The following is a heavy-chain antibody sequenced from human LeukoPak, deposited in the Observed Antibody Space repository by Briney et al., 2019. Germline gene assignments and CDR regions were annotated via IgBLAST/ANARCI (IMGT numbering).Heavy chain of an antibody. CDR3: ARRGLRYCSSTSCYTGSYYYYYYDMDV. CDR1: GGSFSGYY. V-gene: IGHV4-34*01. J-gene: IGHJ6*02. CDR2: INHSGST. Sequence: PSETLSLTCAVYGGSFSGYYWSWIRQPPGKGLEWIGEINHSGSTNYNPSLKSRVTISVDTSKNQFSLKLSSVTAADTAVYYCARRGLRYCSSTSCYTGSYYYYYYDMDVWGQGTTVTVSS. D-gene: IGHD2-2*02.